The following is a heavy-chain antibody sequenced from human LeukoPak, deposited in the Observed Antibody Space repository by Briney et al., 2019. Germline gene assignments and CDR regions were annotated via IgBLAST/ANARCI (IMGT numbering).Heavy chain of an antibody. CDR2: ISYDGSNK. D-gene: IGHD1-14*01. Sequence: GGSLRLSCAASGFTFSSYAMHWVRQAPGKGLEWVAVISYDGSNKYYADSVKGRFTISRDNSKNTLYLQMNSLRAEDTAVYYCARGAPDKPLDYWGQGTLVTVSS. J-gene: IGHJ4*02. V-gene: IGHV3-30-3*01. CDR3: ARGAPDKPLDY. CDR1: GFTFSSYA.